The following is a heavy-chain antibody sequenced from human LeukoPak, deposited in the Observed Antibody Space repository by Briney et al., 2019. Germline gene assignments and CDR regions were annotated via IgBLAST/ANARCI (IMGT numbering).Heavy chain of an antibody. Sequence: PSETLSLTCAVYGVSFSGYYWSWIRQPPGKGLEWIGEINHSGSTSYNPSLKSRVTISVDTSKNQFSLKLSSVTAADTAVYYCARDGGRDSGSYYEDYWGQGTLVTVSS. D-gene: IGHD1-26*01. J-gene: IGHJ4*02. CDR2: INHSGST. V-gene: IGHV4-34*01. CDR3: ARDGGRDSGSYYEDY. CDR1: GVSFSGYY.